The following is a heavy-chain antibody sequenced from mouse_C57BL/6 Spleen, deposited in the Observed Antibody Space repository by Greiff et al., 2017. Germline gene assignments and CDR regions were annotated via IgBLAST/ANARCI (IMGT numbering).Heavy chain of an antibody. V-gene: IGHV1-69*01. Sequence: QVQLQQPGAELVMPGASVKLSCTASGYTFTSYWMHWVKQRPGQGLEWIGEIDPSGSYTNYNQKFKGKSTLNVDKSSSTAYMQRSSLTSEDSAVYYCARRDYRNYFDYWGQGTTLTVSS. D-gene: IGHD2-12*01. CDR2: IDPSGSYT. J-gene: IGHJ2*01. CDR1: GYTFTSYW. CDR3: ARRDYRNYFDY.